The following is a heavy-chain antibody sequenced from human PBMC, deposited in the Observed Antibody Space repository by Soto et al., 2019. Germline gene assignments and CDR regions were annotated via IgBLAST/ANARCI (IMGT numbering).Heavy chain of an antibody. D-gene: IGHD3-3*01. J-gene: IGHJ6*03. CDR2: IRAYNYYA. CDR1: GYTFTSYT. CDR3: ARTFLDYYYYMDV. Sequence: ASVKVSCKASGYTFTSYTITWVRQAPGQGLEWLGWIRAYNYYANYAQKFQGRVTMTADASANTASMELRSLGSDDTAVYYCARTFLDYYYYMDVWGNGTTVTVSS. V-gene: IGHV1-18*01.